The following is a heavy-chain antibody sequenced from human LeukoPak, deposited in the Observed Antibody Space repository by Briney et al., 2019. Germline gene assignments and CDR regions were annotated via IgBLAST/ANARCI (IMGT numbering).Heavy chain of an antibody. Sequence: PGRSLRLSCAASGFTFSSYGMHWVPQAPGKGLEWGAVISYDGSNKYYADSVKGRFTISRDNSKNTLYVQMNSLRAEDTAVYYCARGYGGNSRAVYWGQGTPVTVSS. CDR2: ISYDGSNK. CDR3: ARGYGGNSRAVY. CDR1: GFTFSSYG. J-gene: IGHJ4*02. D-gene: IGHD4-23*01. V-gene: IGHV3-30*03.